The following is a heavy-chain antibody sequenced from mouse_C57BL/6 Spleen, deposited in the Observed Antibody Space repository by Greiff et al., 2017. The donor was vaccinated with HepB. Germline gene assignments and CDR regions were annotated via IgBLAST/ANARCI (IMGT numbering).Heavy chain of an antibody. CDR2: IYPGDGDT. Sequence: QVQLQQSGAELVKPGASVKISCKASGYAFSSYWMNWVKQRPGKGLEWIGQIYPGDGDTNYNGKFKGKATLTADKSSSTAYMQLSSLTSEDSAVYFCARSIYYGYGFDYWGQGTTLTVSS. D-gene: IGHD2-2*01. CDR1: GYAFSSYW. J-gene: IGHJ2*01. V-gene: IGHV1-80*01. CDR3: ARSIYYGYGFDY.